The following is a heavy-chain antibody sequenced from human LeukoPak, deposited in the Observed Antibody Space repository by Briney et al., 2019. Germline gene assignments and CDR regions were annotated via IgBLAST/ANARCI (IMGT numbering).Heavy chain of an antibody. J-gene: IGHJ6*02. CDR1: GGSINSYY. D-gene: IGHD5-24*01. CDR3: ARDAWRDGYNLPYYYYGMDV. CDR2: IYYSGST. V-gene: IGHV4-59*01. Sequence: PSETLSLTCTVFGGSINSYYWSWIRQPPGKGLEWIGYIYYSGSTNYNPSLKSRVTISVDTSKNQFSLKLSSVTAADTAVYYCARDAWRDGYNLPYYYYGMDVWGQGTTVTVSS.